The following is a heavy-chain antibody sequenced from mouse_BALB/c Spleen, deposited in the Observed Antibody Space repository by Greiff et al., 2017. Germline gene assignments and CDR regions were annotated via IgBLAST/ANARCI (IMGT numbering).Heavy chain of an antibody. CDR3: GRRSDDYQFYAMDY. CDR1: GFSLTSYG. V-gene: IGHV2-4-1*01. CDR2: IWSGGST. Sequence: VQLQESGPGLVQPSQSRSITCTVSGFSLTSYGVHWVRQSPGKGLEWMVVIWSGGSTDYYAAFISRLSISKDNSKSQVFFKMNSIQAYDTAIYYCGRRSDDYQFYAMDYWGQGTSVTVSS. J-gene: IGHJ4*01. D-gene: IGHD2-4*01.